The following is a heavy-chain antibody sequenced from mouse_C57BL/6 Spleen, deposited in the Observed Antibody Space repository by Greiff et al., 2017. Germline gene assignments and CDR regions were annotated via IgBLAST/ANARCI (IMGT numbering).Heavy chain of an antibody. CDR2: IDPSDSYT. V-gene: IGHV1-69*01. Sequence: QVQLQQPGAELVMPGASVKLSCKASGYTFPSYWLHWVKQRPGQGLEWIGEIDPSDSYTNYNQKFKGKSTLTVDKSSSTAYMQLSSLTSEDSAVYYCARYGSSTSYWYFDVWGTGTTVTVSS. J-gene: IGHJ1*03. CDR3: ARYGSSTSYWYFDV. CDR1: GYTFPSYW. D-gene: IGHD1-1*01.